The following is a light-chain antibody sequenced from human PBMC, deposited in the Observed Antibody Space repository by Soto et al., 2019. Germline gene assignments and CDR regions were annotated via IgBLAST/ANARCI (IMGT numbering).Light chain of an antibody. J-gene: IGKJ1*01. Sequence: EIVMTQSPATLSVSPGERATLSCRASQSVSSNLAWYQQKPGQAPRLLIYSASTRATGIPARFSGSGSETEFTLTISSRQSEDFAVYYCQQSNNWPRTFGQGTKVEIK. V-gene: IGKV3-15*01. CDR3: QQSNNWPRT. CDR1: QSVSSN. CDR2: SAS.